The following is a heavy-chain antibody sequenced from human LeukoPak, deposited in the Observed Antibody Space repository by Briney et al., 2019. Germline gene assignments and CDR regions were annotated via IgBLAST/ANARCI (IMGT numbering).Heavy chain of an antibody. V-gene: IGHV4-34*01. CDR3: AKVWRVWFGEDDYYYYYYMDV. Sequence: SETLSLTCAVYGGSSSGYYWSWIRQPPGKGLEWIGEINHSGSTNYNPSLKSRVTISVDTSKNQFSLKLSSVTAADTAVYYCAKVWRVWFGEDDYYYYYYMDVWGKGTTVTISS. CDR1: GGSSSGYY. J-gene: IGHJ6*03. D-gene: IGHD3-10*01. CDR2: INHSGST.